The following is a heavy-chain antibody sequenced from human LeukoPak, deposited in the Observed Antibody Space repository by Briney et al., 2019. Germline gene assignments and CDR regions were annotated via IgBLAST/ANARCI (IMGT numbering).Heavy chain of an antibody. CDR2: ISYDGSNK. J-gene: IGHJ4*02. D-gene: IGHD6-13*01. Sequence: GGSLRLSCTASGFTFSSYGMHWVRQAPGKGLEWVAVISYDGSNKYYADSVKGRFTISRDNSKNTLYLQMNSLRAEDTAVYYCAKGGAAAGTTPYYFDYWGQGTLVTVSS. CDR1: GFTFSSYG. V-gene: IGHV3-30*18. CDR3: AKGGAAAGTTPYYFDY.